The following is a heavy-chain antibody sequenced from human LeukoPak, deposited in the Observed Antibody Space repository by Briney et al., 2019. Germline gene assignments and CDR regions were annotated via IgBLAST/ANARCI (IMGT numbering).Heavy chain of an antibody. V-gene: IGHV3-21*01. CDR2: ISSSSNYI. D-gene: IGHD2-8*01. Sequence: PGRSLRLSCAASGFTFSSYAMNWVRQAPGKGLEWVSSISSSSNYIYYADSVKGRFTISRDNAKNSLYLQMNSLRAEDTAVYYCARESPEWRYLDYWGQGTLVTVSS. CDR1: GFTFSSYA. J-gene: IGHJ4*02. CDR3: ARESPEWRYLDY.